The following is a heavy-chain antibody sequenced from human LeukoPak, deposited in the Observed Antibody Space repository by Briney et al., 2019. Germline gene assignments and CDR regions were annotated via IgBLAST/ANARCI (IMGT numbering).Heavy chain of an antibody. CDR3: ARDSGSYFFDY. J-gene: IGHJ4*02. Sequence: KPSETLSLTCTVSGGSISSYYWSWIRQPPGKGLEWIGYIYYSGSTTYNPSLKSRVTISVDTSKNQFSLKPSSVTAADTAVYYCARDSGSYFFDYWGQGTLVTVSS. V-gene: IGHV4-59*12. D-gene: IGHD1-26*01. CDR1: GGSISSYY. CDR2: IYYSGST.